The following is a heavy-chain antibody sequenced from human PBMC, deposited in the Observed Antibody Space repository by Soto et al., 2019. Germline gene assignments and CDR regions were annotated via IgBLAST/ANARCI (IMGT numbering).Heavy chain of an antibody. J-gene: IGHJ6*02. D-gene: IGHD2-2*01. CDR2: IYPGDSDT. Sequence: GESLKISCKGSGYSFTSYWIGWVRQMPGKGLEWMGIIYPGDSDTRYSPSFQGQVTISADKSISTAYLQWSSLKASDTAMYYCARHGRYQLLFGYYGMDVWGQGTTVTVSS. CDR1: GYSFTSYW. CDR3: ARHGRYQLLFGYYGMDV. V-gene: IGHV5-51*01.